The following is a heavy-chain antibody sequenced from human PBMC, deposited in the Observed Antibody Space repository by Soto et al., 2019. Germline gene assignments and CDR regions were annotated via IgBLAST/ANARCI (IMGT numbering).Heavy chain of an antibody. J-gene: IGHJ6*02. V-gene: IGHV3-7*03. Sequence: PGGSLRLSCAASGFTFSSYLRSWVRQAPGKGLEWVANIKQDGSEKYYVDSVKGRFTISRDNAKNSLYLQMNSLRAEDTAVYYCARDPYGMDVWGQGTTVTVSS. CDR2: IKQDGSEK. CDR3: ARDPYGMDV. CDR1: GFTFSSYL.